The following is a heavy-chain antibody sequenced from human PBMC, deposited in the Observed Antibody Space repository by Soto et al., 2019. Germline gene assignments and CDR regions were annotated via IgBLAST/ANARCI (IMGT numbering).Heavy chain of an antibody. Sequence: QGQLVQSGGEVKKPGASVKVSCKASGYTFTRYGISWVRQAPGQGLEWMGWISGYNGDTKYAQKFQGRVTMTVDTSXPKAYMELRSLTSDDRAVYYCAKNGQPPYYYYGMDVWGQGTTVTVSS. J-gene: IGHJ6*02. CDR2: ISGYNGDT. CDR1: GYTFTRYG. CDR3: AKNGQPPYYYYGMDV. D-gene: IGHD2-8*01. V-gene: IGHV1-18*01.